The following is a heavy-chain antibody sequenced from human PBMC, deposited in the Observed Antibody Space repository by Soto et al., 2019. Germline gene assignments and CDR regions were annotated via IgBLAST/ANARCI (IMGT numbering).Heavy chain of an antibody. D-gene: IGHD3-22*01. CDR2: INPSGGST. CDR1: GYTFTSYS. Sequence: QVQLVQSGAEVKKPGASVKVSCKASGYTFTSYSMHWVRQAPGQGFEWMGIINPSGGSTTYAQKFKGRVTMTRDTSTSTIYMELSSLRSEDTAVYYCGRDYYDRSGYYSWGQGTLVTVSS. V-gene: IGHV1-46*01. J-gene: IGHJ4*02. CDR3: GRDYYDRSGYYS.